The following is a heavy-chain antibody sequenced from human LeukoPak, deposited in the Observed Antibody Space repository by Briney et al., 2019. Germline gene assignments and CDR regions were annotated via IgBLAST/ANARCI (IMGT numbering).Heavy chain of an antibody. CDR3: ARDQLLLRYYFDY. CDR1: GFTFSSYS. Sequence: GGSLRLSCAASGFTFSSYSMNWVRQAPGKGLEWVSSISSSSSYIYYADSVKGRFTISRDNAKNSLYLQMNSLRAEDTAVYYCARDQLLLRYYFDYWGQGTLVTVSS. V-gene: IGHV3-21*01. D-gene: IGHD5-12*01. CDR2: ISSSSSYI. J-gene: IGHJ4*02.